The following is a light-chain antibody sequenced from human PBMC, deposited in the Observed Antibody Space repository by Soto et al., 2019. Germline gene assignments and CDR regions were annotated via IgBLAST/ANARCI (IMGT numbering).Light chain of an antibody. Sequence: DIQVAQFPSSLSASVGDRVTITCRASQAIGNYLAWYQQKPGKVPKLLIYAASTLQSCVPSRFSGSRSGTDFTLTVSSLQPEDVETYYCQKYNGVPLSFGPGTKVEIK. CDR3: QKYNGVPLS. CDR1: QAIGNY. V-gene: IGKV1-27*01. J-gene: IGKJ3*01. CDR2: AAS.